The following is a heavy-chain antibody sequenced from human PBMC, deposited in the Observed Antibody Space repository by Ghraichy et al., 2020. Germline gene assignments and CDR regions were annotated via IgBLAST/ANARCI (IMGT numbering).Heavy chain of an antibody. J-gene: IGHJ6*02. CDR2: ISGSVGST. CDR1: GFTFSSYA. CDR3: AKDGGSYYGYYYYGMDV. D-gene: IGHD1-26*01. Sequence: GGSLRLSCAASGFTFSSYAMSWVRQAPGKGLEWVSAISGSVGSTYYADSVKGRFTISRDNSNNTLYLQMNSLRADDTAVYYCAKDGGSYYGYYYYGMDVWGQGTTVTVSS. V-gene: IGHV3-23*01.